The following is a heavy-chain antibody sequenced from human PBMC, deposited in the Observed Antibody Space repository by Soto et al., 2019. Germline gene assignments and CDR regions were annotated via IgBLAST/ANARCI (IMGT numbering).Heavy chain of an antibody. CDR1: GYTFTSYG. J-gene: IGHJ6*03. CDR2: ISAYNGNT. V-gene: IGHV1-18*01. Sequence: ASVNVSCKASGYTFTSYGISWVRQAPGQGLEWMGWISAYNGNTNYAQKLQGRVTTTTDTSTSTAYMELRSLRSDDTAVYYCARGGITIFGVVINDYYYYMDVWGKGTTVTLSS. CDR3: ARGGITIFGVVINDYYYYMDV. D-gene: IGHD3-3*01.